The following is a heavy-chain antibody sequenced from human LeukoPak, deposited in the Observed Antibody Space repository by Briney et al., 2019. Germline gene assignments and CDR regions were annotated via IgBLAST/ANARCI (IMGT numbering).Heavy chain of an antibody. J-gene: IGHJ4*02. Sequence: GGSLRLSCAASGFTFSSYSMNWVRQAPGKGLEWVSYISSSSSTIYYADSVKGRFTISRDNAKNSLYLQMNSLRAEDTAVYYCARVLYSYGRYFDYWGQGTLVTVSS. CDR3: ARVLYSYGRYFDY. D-gene: IGHD5-18*01. CDR2: ISSSSSTI. V-gene: IGHV3-48*01. CDR1: GFTFSSYS.